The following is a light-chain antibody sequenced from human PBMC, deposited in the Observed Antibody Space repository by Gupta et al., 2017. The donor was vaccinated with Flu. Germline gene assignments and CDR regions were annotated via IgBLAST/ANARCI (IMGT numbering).Light chain of an antibody. J-gene: IGLJ3*02. V-gene: IGLV3-25*03. CDR2: KDN. Sequence: SYELTQPPTVSASPGHTARITCSGDALPKQYAYWYQQKPGQAPVLVIYKDNERPSGIPERFSGSSSGTTVTLTISGVQAEDEADYYCQSPDSTVTSLVFGGGTKLTVL. CDR1: ALPKQY. CDR3: QSPDSTVTSLV.